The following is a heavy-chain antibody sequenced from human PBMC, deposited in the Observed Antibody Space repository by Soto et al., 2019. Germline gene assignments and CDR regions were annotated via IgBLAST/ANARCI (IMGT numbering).Heavy chain of an antibody. D-gene: IGHD6-13*01. CDR1: GGTFTSIA. Sequence: QVHLVQASAEVKKPGSSVKVSCKASGGTFTSIAFSWWRQAPGQGLEWMGGIIPVLGTPNYAQKFQARVTITADASTTTVHMELSSLRSDDTAVYYCASAAGLDHLLNYHGLTVWGQGTTVTV. J-gene: IGHJ6*02. CDR2: IIPVLGTP. CDR3: ASAAGLDHLLNYHGLTV. V-gene: IGHV1-69*01.